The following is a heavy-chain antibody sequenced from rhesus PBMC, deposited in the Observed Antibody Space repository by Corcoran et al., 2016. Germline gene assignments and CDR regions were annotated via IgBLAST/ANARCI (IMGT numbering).Heavy chain of an antibody. V-gene: IGHV4-65*02. CDR2: IGGSDGRT. J-gene: IGHJ1*01. D-gene: IGHD3-9*01. CDR3: ARSRGRERIYFDF. Sequence: QVQLQESGPGLVKPSETLSLTCVVSGNSISSIHWWTWIRQSPGKGLEWIGNIGGSDGRTDLNASLKSRVTISKDTSNNQFSLKLTSMTAADTAVYYCARSRGRERIYFDFWGQGALVIVSS. CDR1: GNSISSIHW.